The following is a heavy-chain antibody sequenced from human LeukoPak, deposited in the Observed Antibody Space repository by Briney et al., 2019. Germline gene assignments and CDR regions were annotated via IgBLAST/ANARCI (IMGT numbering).Heavy chain of an antibody. CDR3: AKLATSDTGETY. J-gene: IGHJ4*02. V-gene: IGHV1-46*01. CDR1: GYTFTINH. D-gene: IGHD3-16*01. Sequence: ASVKVSCKASGYTFTINHIHWVRQAPGQGLEWMGVINPSGDSTTYAQNFQGRVAMTRDTSTSTVYMELRSLRSEDTAIYYCAKLATSDTGETYWGQGTLVTVSS. CDR2: INPSGDST.